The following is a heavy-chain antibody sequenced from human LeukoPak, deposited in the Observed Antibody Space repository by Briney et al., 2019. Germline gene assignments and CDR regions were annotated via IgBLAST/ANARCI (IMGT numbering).Heavy chain of an antibody. J-gene: IGHJ6*03. CDR3: AKAIGYYYYYMDV. Sequence: GGSLRLSCAASGFTFSSYTINWVRQAPGKGLEWVSVFSDSGGITYYADSVKGRFTVSRDNSKNTLYLQMNSLRAEDTAVYYCAKAIGYYYYYMDVWGKGTTVTVSS. CDR1: GFTFSSYT. V-gene: IGHV3-23*01. CDR2: FSDSGGIT. D-gene: IGHD1-26*01.